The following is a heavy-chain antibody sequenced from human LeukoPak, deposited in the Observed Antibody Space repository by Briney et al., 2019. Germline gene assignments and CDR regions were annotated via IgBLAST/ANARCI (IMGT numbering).Heavy chain of an antibody. CDR1: GVPISSTSYY. CDR2: IYYSGTT. Sequence: SETLSLTCTVSGVPISSTSYYWGWIRQPPGKGLEWIGSIYYSGTTYYNPSLKSRVTISVDTSRNQFSLKLSSVTAADTAVYYCARGGVGSPTWVTFNFWGQGTLVTVSS. V-gene: IGHV4-39*07. D-gene: IGHD3-10*01. CDR3: ARGGVGSPTWVTFNF. J-gene: IGHJ4*02.